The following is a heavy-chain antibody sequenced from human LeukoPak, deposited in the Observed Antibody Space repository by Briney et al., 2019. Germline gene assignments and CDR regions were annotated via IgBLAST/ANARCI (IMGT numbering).Heavy chain of an antibody. CDR1: GFTFISYG. D-gene: IGHD3-10*01. J-gene: IGHJ5*02. V-gene: IGHV3-23*01. Sequence: GGTLRLSCAASGFTFISYGMSWVRQAPGEGPERGSAISGSGGSTYYADSVKGRFTISRDNSKNTLYLQMNSLRAEDTAVYYCAKEGYLWFGELLDNWFDRWGQGTLVTVSS. CDR3: AKEGYLWFGELLDNWFDR. CDR2: ISGSGGST.